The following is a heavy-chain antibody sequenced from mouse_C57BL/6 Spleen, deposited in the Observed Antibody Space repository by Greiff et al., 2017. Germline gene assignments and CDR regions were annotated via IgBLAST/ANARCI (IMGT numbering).Heavy chain of an antibody. J-gene: IGHJ1*03. CDR2: IDPSDSET. CDR1: GYTFTSYW. CDR3: ARGGYYYGSSYWYFDV. V-gene: IGHV1-52*01. D-gene: IGHD1-1*01. Sequence: QVQLQQPGAELVRPGSSVKLSCKASGYTFTSYWMHWVTQRPIQGLEWIGNIDPSDSETHYNQQFKDKATLTVDKSSSTAYMQLSSLTPEDSAVYYCARGGYYYGSSYWYFDVWGTGTTVTVSS.